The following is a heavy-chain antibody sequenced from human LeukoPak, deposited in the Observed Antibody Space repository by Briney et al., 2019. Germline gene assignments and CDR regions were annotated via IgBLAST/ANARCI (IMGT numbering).Heavy chain of an antibody. Sequence: GASVKVSCKASGYTFTTYAVYWVRQAPGQRLEWMGWINAGNGNTKSSQKFQGRVTITRDTSANTAYMELSSLRYEDTAVYYCARDDAGELRYWGQGTLVTVSS. V-gene: IGHV1-3*01. CDR1: GYTFTTYA. J-gene: IGHJ4*02. CDR2: INAGNGNT. D-gene: IGHD3-10*01. CDR3: ARDDAGELRY.